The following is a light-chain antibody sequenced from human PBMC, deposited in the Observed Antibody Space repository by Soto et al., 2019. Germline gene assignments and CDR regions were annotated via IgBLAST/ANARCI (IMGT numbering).Light chain of an antibody. V-gene: IGKV3-20*01. CDR2: GAS. CDR1: QSVSSDY. J-gene: IGKJ1*01. Sequence: GFTQSQGTLSLSPGERATLSCRASQSVSSDYLAWYQQKPGQAPRLLIYGASSRATGIPDRFSGSGSGTDFTLTITRLEPEDFAVYYCQQYGSSPTTFGQVTKAAIK. CDR3: QQYGSSPTT.